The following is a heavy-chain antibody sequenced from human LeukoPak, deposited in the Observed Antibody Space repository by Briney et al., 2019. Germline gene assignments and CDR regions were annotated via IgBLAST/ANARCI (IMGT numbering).Heavy chain of an antibody. CDR3: ARVEVRGVILTPSDY. J-gene: IGHJ4*02. D-gene: IGHD3-10*01. Sequence: GGSLRLSCAASGFTFSSYSVNWVRQAPGKGLEWVSYISSSSSTIYYADSVKGRFTISRDNAKNSLYLQMNSLRAEDTAVYYCARVEVRGVILTPSDYWGQGTLVTVSS. V-gene: IGHV3-48*04. CDR2: ISSSSSTI. CDR1: GFTFSSYS.